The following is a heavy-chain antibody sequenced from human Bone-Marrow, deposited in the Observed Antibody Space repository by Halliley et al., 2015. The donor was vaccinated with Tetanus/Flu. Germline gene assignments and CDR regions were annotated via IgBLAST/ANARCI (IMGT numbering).Heavy chain of an antibody. Sequence: SLRLSCAASGFTFSSYEMIWVRQAPGKGLEWVSYISGSGTTIYYAESVKGRFTISRDNAKNSLFLQMNSLTAEDTAVYYCARDRSSGWPDNWFDPWGQGTLVTVSS. CDR1: GFTFSSYE. J-gene: IGHJ5*02. V-gene: IGHV3-48*03. CDR2: ISGSGTTI. CDR3: ARDRSSGWPDNWFDP. D-gene: IGHD6-19*01.